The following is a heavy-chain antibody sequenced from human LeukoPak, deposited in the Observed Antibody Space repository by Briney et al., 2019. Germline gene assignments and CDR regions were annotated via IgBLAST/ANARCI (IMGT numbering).Heavy chain of an antibody. CDR1: GGSISSSSYY. J-gene: IGHJ6*02. CDR2: IYYSGST. Sequence: PSETLSLTCTVSGGSISSSSYYWGWLRQPPGKGLEWIGSIYYSGSTYYNPSLKSRVTISVDTSKNQFSLKLSSVTAADTAVYYCAREEDYYYYGMDVWGQGTTVTVSS. CDR3: AREEDYYYYGMDV. V-gene: IGHV4-39*01.